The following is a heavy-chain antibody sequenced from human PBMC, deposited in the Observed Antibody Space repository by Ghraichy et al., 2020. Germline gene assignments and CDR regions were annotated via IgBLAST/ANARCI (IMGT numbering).Heavy chain of an antibody. V-gene: IGHV3-23*01. Sequence: GGSLRLSCAASGFTFSTYAMSWVRQAPGKGLQWVSTITGSGGNTFYADSVMGRFTISRDNTKKSLYLELNSLGAEDTAVYSCARERCTGGGCYAGFYGVDVWGQGTTVTVSS. J-gene: IGHJ6*02. CDR3: ARERCTGGGCYAGFYGVDV. CDR2: ITGSGGNT. CDR1: GFTFSTYA. D-gene: IGHD2-15*01.